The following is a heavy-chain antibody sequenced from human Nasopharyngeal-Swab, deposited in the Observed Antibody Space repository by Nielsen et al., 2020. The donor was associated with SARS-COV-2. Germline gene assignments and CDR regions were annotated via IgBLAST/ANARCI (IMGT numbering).Heavy chain of an antibody. D-gene: IGHD3-22*01. CDR2: IYYSGST. CDR1: GGSISSYY. CDR3: ARDHSYYDSNGYYFDY. Sequence: SETLSLTCTASGGSISSYYWSWIRQPPGKGLEWIGYIYYSGSTNYNPSLKSRVTMSVDTSKNQFSLMLTSVIAADTAVYYCARDHSYYDSNGYYFDYWGLGTLVTVSS. V-gene: IGHV4-59*01. J-gene: IGHJ4*02.